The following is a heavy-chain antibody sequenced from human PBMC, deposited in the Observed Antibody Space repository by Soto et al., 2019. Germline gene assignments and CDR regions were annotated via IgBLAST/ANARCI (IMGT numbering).Heavy chain of an antibody. J-gene: IGHJ6*02. CDR1: GFTFSSYG. V-gene: IGHV3-30*18. CDR2: ISYDGSNK. Sequence: GGSLRLSCAASGFTFSSYGMHWVRQAPGKGLEWVAVISYDGSNKYYADSVKGRFTISRDNSKNTLYLQMNSLRAEDTAVYYCAKEITMVLDYYYGMDVWGQGTTVTVSS. D-gene: IGHD3-10*01. CDR3: AKEITMVLDYYYGMDV.